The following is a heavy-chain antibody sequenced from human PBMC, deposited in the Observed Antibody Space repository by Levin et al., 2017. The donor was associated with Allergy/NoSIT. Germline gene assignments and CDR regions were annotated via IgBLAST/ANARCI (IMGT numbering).Heavy chain of an antibody. Sequence: SETLSLTCTVSGGSISSYYWSWIRQPPGKGLEWIGYIYYSGSTNYNPSLKSRVTISVDTSKNQFSLKLSSVTAADTAVYYCARRAYTDREYCSSTSCPTYYYDYMDVWGKGTTVTVSS. CDR2: IYYSGST. D-gene: IGHD2-2*01. CDR1: GGSISSYY. V-gene: IGHV4-59*01. J-gene: IGHJ6*03. CDR3: ARRAYTDREYCSSTSCPTYYYDYMDV.